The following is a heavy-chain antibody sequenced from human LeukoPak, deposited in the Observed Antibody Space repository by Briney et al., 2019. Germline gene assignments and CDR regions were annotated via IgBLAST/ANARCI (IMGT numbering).Heavy chain of an antibody. CDR1: GGXXXSSSYY. CDR2: IYYSGST. J-gene: IGHJ3*02. CDR3: ARHGVAAASTSQDDAFDI. V-gene: IGHV4-39*01. Sequence: SGGXXXSSSYYWGWIRQPPGKGLEWIVSIYYSGSTYYNPALKSRVTISVYTSKNQFSLKLSSVTAADTAVYYCARHGVAAASTSQDDAFDIWGQGTMVTVSS. D-gene: IGHD6-13*01.